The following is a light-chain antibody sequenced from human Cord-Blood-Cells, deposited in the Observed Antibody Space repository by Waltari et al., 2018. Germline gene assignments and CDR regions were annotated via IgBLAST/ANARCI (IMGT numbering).Light chain of an antibody. CDR3: QQSYSTLIFT. J-gene: IGKJ3*01. V-gene: IGKV1-39*01. CDR1: QSISSY. CDR2: AAS. Sequence: DLQMTQSPSSLSASVGDRVTIPCRASQSISSYLNLYQQKPGKAPKLLIYAASSLQSGVPSRFSGSGSGTDFTLTISSLQPEDFATYYCQQSYSTLIFTFGPGTKVDIK.